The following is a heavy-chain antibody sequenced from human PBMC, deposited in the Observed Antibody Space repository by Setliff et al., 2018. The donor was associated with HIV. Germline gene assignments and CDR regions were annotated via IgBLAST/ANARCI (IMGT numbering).Heavy chain of an antibody. CDR2: MDPSSAAT. CDR1: GYTFTSKH. Sequence: ASVKVSCKASGYTFTSKHINWVRQATGRGLEWLGWMDPSSAATGYAQKFQGRVTLTRDTSINTAYMELSSLTSDDTAVYYCARGVGAAGDYWGQGTLVTVSS. CDR3: ARGVGAAGDY. V-gene: IGHV1-8*01. J-gene: IGHJ4*02. D-gene: IGHD1-26*01.